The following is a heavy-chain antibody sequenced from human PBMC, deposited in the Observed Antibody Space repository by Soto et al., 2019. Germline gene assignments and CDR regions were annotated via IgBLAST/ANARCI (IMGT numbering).Heavy chain of an antibody. CDR1: GGSVSSGSYY. CDR3: ARTAYYYYSSGPLCHWFDP. V-gene: IGHV4-61*01. D-gene: IGHD3-22*01. Sequence: PSETLSLTCTVSGGSVSSGSYYWSWIRQPPGKGLEWIGYIYYSGSTNYNPSLKSRVTISVDTSKNQFSLKLSSVTAADTAVYYCARTAYYYYSSGPLCHWFDPWGQGTLVTVSS. CDR2: IYYSGST. J-gene: IGHJ5*02.